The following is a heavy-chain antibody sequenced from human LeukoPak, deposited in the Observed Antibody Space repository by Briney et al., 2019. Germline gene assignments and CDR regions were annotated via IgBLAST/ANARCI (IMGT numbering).Heavy chain of an antibody. V-gene: IGHV3-48*03. D-gene: IGHD3-10*01. J-gene: IGHJ4*02. Sequence: GGSLRLSCVASGFIFSNYEMNWVRQAPGKGLEGVAYLSSGGNTIYYADSVKGRFTISRDNAKNSLYLQIHSLRVEDTAVYYCTRDFFGFGLTTVRGIFDYWGQGTLVTVSS. CDR2: LSSGGNTI. CDR3: TRDFFGFGLTTVRGIFDY. CDR1: GFIFSNYE.